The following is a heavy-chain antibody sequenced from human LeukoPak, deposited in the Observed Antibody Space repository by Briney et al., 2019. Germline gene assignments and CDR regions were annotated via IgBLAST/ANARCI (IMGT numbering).Heavy chain of an antibody. CDR3: ARGMGATDY. J-gene: IGHJ4*02. D-gene: IGHD1-26*01. V-gene: IGHV1-58*02. Sequence: GASVKVSCKASGFTFTSSAMQWVRQARGQRLEWIGWIVVGSGNTNYAQKFQGRVTITRNTSISTAYMELSSLRSEDTAVYYCARGMGATDYWGQGTLVTVSS. CDR2: IVVGSGNT. CDR1: GFTFTSSA.